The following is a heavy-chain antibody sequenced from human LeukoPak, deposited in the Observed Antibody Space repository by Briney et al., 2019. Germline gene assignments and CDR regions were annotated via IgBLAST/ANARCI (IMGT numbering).Heavy chain of an antibody. CDR3: ARSDGDLNYY. D-gene: IGHD4-17*01. Sequence: SETLSLTCTVSGGSISSYYWSWIRQPPGKGLEWIGYIYYSGSTNYNPSLKSRVTISVDTSKNQFSPKLSSVTAADTAVYYCARSDGDLNYYWGQGTLVTVSS. CDR2: IYYSGST. J-gene: IGHJ4*02. CDR1: GGSISSYY. V-gene: IGHV4-59*01.